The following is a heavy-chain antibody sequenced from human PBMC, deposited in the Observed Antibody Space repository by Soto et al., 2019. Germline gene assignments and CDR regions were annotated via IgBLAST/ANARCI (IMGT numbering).Heavy chain of an antibody. CDR3: ARVLGGNPGWFDP. CDR2: IFYTGST. J-gene: IGHJ5*02. V-gene: IGHV4-61*01. D-gene: IGHD2-15*01. CDR1: GGSVSSGSYY. Sequence: QVQLQASGPGLVKPSETLSLTCTVSGGSVSSGSYYWSWIRQPPGKGLEWIGYIFYTGSTNYNPSLKSRVTTSVDTSNNQFSLKLSSVTAADTAVYYCARVLGGNPGWFDPWGQGTLVTVSS.